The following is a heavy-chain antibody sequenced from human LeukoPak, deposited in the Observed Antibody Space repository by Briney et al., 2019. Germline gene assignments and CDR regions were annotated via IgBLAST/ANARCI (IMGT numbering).Heavy chain of an antibody. CDR3: ARGRSSGWSRWYFDL. CDR2: IYYSGST. CDR1: GGSISSYY. J-gene: IGHJ2*01. D-gene: IGHD6-19*01. V-gene: IGHV4-59*01. Sequence: SETLSLTCTVSGGSISSYYWSWIRQPPGKGLEWIGYIYYSGSTNYNPSLKSRVTISVDTSKNQFSLKLSSVTAADTAVYYCARGRSSGWSRWYFDLWGRGTLVTVSS.